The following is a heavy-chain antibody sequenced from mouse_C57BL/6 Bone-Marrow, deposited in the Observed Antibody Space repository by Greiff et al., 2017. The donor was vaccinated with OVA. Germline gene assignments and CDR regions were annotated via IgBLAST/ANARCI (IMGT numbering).Heavy chain of an antibody. V-gene: IGHV2-5*01. CDR3: AKSPYYGNLWYAGDY. CDR2: IWRGGST. D-gene: IGHD2-1*01. Sequence: QVQLQQSGPGLVQPSQSLSITCTVSGFSLTSYGVHWVRQSPGKGLEWLGVIWRGGSTDYNAAFMSRLSITKDNSKSQVFFKMNSLQADDTAIYYCAKSPYYGNLWYAGDYWGQGTSVTVSS. CDR1: GFSLTSYG. J-gene: IGHJ4*01.